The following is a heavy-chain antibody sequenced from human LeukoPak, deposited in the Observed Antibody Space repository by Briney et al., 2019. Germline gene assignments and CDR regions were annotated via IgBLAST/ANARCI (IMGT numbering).Heavy chain of an antibody. V-gene: IGHV3-30*02. CDR2: IRYDGSNK. Sequence: PGGSLRLSCAASGFTFSSYGMPWVRQAPGKGLEWVAFIRYDGSNKYYADSVKGRFTISRDNSKNTLYLQMNSLRAEDTAVYYCAKGPSMDYYDSSGSRGAFDIWGQGTMVTVSS. J-gene: IGHJ3*02. D-gene: IGHD3-22*01. CDR3: AKGPSMDYYDSSGSRGAFDI. CDR1: GFTFSSYG.